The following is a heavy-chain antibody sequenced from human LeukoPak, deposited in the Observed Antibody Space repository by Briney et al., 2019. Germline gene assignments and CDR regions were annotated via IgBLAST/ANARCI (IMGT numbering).Heavy chain of an antibody. V-gene: IGHV3-21*01. Sequence: GGSLRLSCAASGFTFSSYSMNWVRQAPGKGLEWVSSISSSSSYIYYADSVKGRFTISRDNAKNSLYLQMTSLRAEDTAVYYCARDLVTMVRGLLYWGQGTLVIVSS. CDR2: ISSSSSYI. J-gene: IGHJ4*02. CDR1: GFTFSSYS. CDR3: ARDLVTMVRGLLY. D-gene: IGHD3-10*01.